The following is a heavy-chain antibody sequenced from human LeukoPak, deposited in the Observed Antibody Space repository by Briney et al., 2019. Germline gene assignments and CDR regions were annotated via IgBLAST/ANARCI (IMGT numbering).Heavy chain of an antibody. CDR1: GFTFSSYA. CDR2: ISSNGGST. Sequence: PGGSLRLSCAASGFTFSSYAMHWVRQAPGKGLEYVSAISSNGGSTYYANSVKGRFTISRDNSKNTLYLQMGSLRAEDMAVYYCARESDYEGAFDIWGQGTMVTVSS. CDR3: ARESDYEGAFDI. V-gene: IGHV3-64*01. D-gene: IGHD4-17*01. J-gene: IGHJ3*02.